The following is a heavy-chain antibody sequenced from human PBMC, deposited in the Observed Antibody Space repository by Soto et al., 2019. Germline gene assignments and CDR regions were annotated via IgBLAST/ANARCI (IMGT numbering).Heavy chain of an antibody. Sequence: QVQLQESGPGLVKPSQTLSLTCTVSGGSISSGDYYWSWIRQPPGKGLAWIGYIHYSGSTYYNPSLKSQVTIPVDTAKTLYSVKLSSVTAAGTAVYYCARVSLGWERRHWGQGTLVTVSS. V-gene: IGHV4-30-4*01. CDR3: ARVSLGWERRH. CDR1: GGSISSGDYY. CDR2: IHYSGST. J-gene: IGHJ4*02. D-gene: IGHD1-26*01.